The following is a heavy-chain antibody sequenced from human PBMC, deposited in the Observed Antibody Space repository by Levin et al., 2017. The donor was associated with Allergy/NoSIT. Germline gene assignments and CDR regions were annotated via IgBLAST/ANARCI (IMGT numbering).Heavy chain of an antibody. CDR3: GRLRGSNTLVDY. J-gene: IGHJ4*02. D-gene: IGHD2-15*01. CDR2: IYYTGTT. Sequence: PSETLSLTCTVSGGSISTDMVYWGWIRQPPGKELEWIGLIYYTGTTTYNPSLKSRVTISVDTSTNQFSLKMTSVTAADTAVYYCGRLRGSNTLVDYWGQGRLVTVSS. CDR1: GGSISTDMVY. V-gene: IGHV4-61*05.